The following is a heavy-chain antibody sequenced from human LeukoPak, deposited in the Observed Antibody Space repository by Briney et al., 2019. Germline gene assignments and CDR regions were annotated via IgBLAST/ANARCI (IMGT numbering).Heavy chain of an antibody. V-gene: IGHV3-66*01. J-gene: IGHJ6*02. CDR3: ARDSRYYGMDV. CDR2: IYSGGST. Sequence: GGSLRLSCAASGFTVSSNYMSWVRQAPGKGLEWVSVIYSGGSTYYADSVKGRFTISRDNSENTLYLQMNSLRAEDTAVYYCARDSRYYGMDVWGQGTTVTVSS. CDR1: GFTVSSNY.